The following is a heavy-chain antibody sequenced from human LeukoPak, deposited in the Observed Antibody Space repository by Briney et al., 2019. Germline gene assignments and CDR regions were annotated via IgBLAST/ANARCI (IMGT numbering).Heavy chain of an antibody. CDR1: GGSISSYY. CDR3: ARLRTQGYSYGYGPNWFDP. CDR2: IYYSGST. Sequence: SETLSLTCTVSGGSISSYYWSWIRQPPGKGLEWIGYIYYSGSTNYNPSLKSRVTISVDTSKNQFSLKLSSVTAADTAVYYCARLRTQGYSYGYGPNWFDPWGQGTLVTVSS. D-gene: IGHD5-18*01. V-gene: IGHV4-59*08. J-gene: IGHJ5*02.